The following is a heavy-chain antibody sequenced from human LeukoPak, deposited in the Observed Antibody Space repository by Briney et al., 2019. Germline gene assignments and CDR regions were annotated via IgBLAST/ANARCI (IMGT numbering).Heavy chain of an antibody. Sequence: SETLSLTCIVSGGSISRGSYYWSWIRQPAGKGLEWMGRIYNSGSTNYNPSLKSRVAISTDMSKNQISLKLSSVTAADTAVYYCARQTFGVLYFDSWGQGTLVVVSS. CDR1: GGSISRGSYY. V-gene: IGHV4-61*02. D-gene: IGHD3-10*01. CDR3: ARQTFGVLYFDS. J-gene: IGHJ4*02. CDR2: IYNSGST.